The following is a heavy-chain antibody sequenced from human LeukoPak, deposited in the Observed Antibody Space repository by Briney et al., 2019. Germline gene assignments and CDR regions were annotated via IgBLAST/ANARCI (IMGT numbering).Heavy chain of an antibody. V-gene: IGHV3-7*01. CDR3: ATYTNWVAGDV. CDR2: IKPDGTEE. D-gene: IGHD7-27*01. CDR1: GFSFSDSW. J-gene: IGHJ6*02. Sequence: GGSLRFSCAASGFSFSDSWMSWVRQAPGKGPEWVANIKPDGTEEHYVDSVKGRFTVSRDNARNSLFLQMNSLRVGDTALYYCATYTNWVAGDVWGQGTTVSVSS.